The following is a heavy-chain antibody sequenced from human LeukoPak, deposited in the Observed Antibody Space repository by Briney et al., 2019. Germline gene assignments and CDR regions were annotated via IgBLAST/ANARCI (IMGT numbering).Heavy chain of an antibody. D-gene: IGHD3-22*01. V-gene: IGHV3-30*18. Sequence: PGGSLRLSCAASGFTFSSYGMHWVRQAPGKGLEWVAVISYDGSNKYYADSVKGRFTISRDNSKNTLYLQMNSLRAEDTAVYYCAKEGYYYDSSPWDYWGQETLVTVSS. CDR2: ISYDGSNK. CDR3: AKEGYYYDSSPWDY. J-gene: IGHJ4*02. CDR1: GFTFSSYG.